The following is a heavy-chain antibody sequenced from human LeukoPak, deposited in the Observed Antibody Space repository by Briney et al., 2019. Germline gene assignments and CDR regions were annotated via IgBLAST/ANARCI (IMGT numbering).Heavy chain of an antibody. CDR1: GFTFSSYG. D-gene: IGHD3-10*02. J-gene: IGHJ6*04. CDR2: ISGSGGST. V-gene: IGHV3-23*01. CDR3: AELGITMIGGV. Sequence: SGGSLRLSCAASGFTFSSYGMSWVRQAPGKGLEWGSAISGSGGSTYYADSVKGRFTISRDNAKNSLYLQMNSLRAEDTAVYYCAELGITMIGGVWGKGTTVTISS.